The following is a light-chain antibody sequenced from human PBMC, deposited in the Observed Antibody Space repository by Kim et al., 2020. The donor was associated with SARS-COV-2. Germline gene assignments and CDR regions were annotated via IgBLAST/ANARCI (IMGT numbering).Light chain of an antibody. Sequence: VSAGERATLDCRASQSVSSNVAVYQQKRDKAPRLLIYDASTGATGIPARFSGSGWGTEFTLTISSLQSEDFVVYFCQQYNNWPGTFGQGTKVDIK. J-gene: IGKJ1*01. CDR3: QQYNNWPGT. CDR2: DAS. V-gene: IGKV3-15*01. CDR1: QSVSSN.